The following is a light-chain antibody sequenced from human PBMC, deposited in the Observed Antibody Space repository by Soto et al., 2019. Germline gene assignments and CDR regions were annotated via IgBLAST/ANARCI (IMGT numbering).Light chain of an antibody. J-gene: IGKJ4*01. Sequence: EIVMTQSPGTLSVSPGERATLSCRASQSVYSNLAWYQQEPGRTPRILIYAASTRATNIPARFRGSGSGTEFTLTISSLQSEDSVLYYCQQDHDWPLTFGGGTKVEIK. V-gene: IGKV3-15*01. CDR3: QQDHDWPLT. CDR1: QSVYSN. CDR2: AAS.